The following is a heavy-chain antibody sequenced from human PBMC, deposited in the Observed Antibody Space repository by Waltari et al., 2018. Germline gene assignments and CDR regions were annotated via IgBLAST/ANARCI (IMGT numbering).Heavy chain of an antibody. Sequence: EVPLLESGGGLVQPGGSLRLSCAASGFTFSSYAISWVRQAPGKGLEWVSAISGSGGSTYYADSVKGRFTISRDNSKNTLYLQMNSLRAEDTAVYYCAKDGDYYDSSGYQNWGQGTLVTVSS. CDR2: ISGSGGST. CDR1: GFTFSSYA. CDR3: AKDGDYYDSSGYQN. D-gene: IGHD3-22*01. V-gene: IGHV3-23*01. J-gene: IGHJ4*02.